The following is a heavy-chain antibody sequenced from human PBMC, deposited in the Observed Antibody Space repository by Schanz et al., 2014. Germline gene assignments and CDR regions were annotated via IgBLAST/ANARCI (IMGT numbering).Heavy chain of an antibody. Sequence: VQLVESGGGVVQPGRSLRLSCAASGFTFSTSTMHWVRQAPGKGLEWVSALSEGGGGTHYADSVRGRFTISSDSSKNTLYLQMSSLRADDTAVYFCAKIERNEDWGQGTLVTVSS. CDR1: GFTFSTST. CDR3: AKIERNED. V-gene: IGHV3-23*04. D-gene: IGHD1-1*01. J-gene: IGHJ4*02. CDR2: LSEGGGGT.